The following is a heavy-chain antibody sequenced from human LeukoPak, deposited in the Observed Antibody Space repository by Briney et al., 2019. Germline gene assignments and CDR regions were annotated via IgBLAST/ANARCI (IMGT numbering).Heavy chain of an antibody. Sequence: PSETLSLTCTVSGGSISSSSYYWGWIRQPPGKGLEWIGSIYYSGSTYYNPSLKSRVTISVDTSKNQFSLKLSSVTAADTAVYYCAKAEIGIAVDHRGDYYYCYMDVWGKGTTVTVSS. CDR1: GGSISSSSYY. CDR3: AKAEIGIAVDHRGDYYYCYMDV. J-gene: IGHJ6*03. V-gene: IGHV4-39*07. D-gene: IGHD6-19*01. CDR2: IYYSGST.